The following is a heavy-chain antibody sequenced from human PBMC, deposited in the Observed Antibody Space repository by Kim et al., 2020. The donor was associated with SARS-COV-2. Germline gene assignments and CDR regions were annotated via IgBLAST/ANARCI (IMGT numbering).Heavy chain of an antibody. Sequence: KDYADSVKGRFTISRDNSKNTLYLQMNSLRAEDTAVYYCARDGSGWFIDYWGQGTLVTVSS. J-gene: IGHJ4*02. D-gene: IGHD6-19*01. V-gene: IGHV3-33*01. CDR3: ARDGSGWFIDY. CDR2: K.